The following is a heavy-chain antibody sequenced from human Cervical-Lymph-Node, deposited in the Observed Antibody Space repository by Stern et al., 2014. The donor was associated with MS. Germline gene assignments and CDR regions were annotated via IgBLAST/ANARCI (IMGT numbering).Heavy chain of an antibody. D-gene: IGHD4-17*01. CDR3: ARDPHDYGDRFDY. CDR2: INTNTGNP. J-gene: IGHJ4*01. Sequence: QVQLVQSGSELKKPGASVKVSCKASGYSFTHFALNWVRHAPGQGLQWMGWINTNTGNPSYAQAFTGRFVFSLYTSVSTAYLQISSLKAEDTAVYYCARDPHDYGDRFDYWGHGTLVTVSS. CDR1: GYSFTHFA. V-gene: IGHV7-4-1*02.